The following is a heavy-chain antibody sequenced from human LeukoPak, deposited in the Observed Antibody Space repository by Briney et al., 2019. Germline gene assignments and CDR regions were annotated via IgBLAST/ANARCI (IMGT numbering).Heavy chain of an antibody. D-gene: IGHD2-15*01. J-gene: IGHJ4*02. Sequence: SETLSLTCTVSGYSISSGHYWGWIRQPPGKGLEWIGSIYHSGSSYYNPSLKSRVTISVDTSKNQFSLKLSSVTAADTAVYYCATSVVAGIVRWGQGTLVTVSS. CDR2: IYHSGSS. CDR3: ATSVVAGIVR. CDR1: GYSISSGHY. V-gene: IGHV4-38-2*02.